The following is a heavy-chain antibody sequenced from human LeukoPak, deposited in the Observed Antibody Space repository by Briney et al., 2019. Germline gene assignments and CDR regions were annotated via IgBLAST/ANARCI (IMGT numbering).Heavy chain of an antibody. CDR3: ARAGLELSADAFDI. Sequence: GGSLRLSCAASGFTFSTYSMNWVRQAPGKGLEWVSYISSSGSTIYYADSVKGRFTISRDNAKNSLYLQMNSLRAEDTAVYYCARAGLELSADAFDIWGQGTMVTVSS. J-gene: IGHJ3*02. V-gene: IGHV3-48*04. CDR1: GFTFSTYS. D-gene: IGHD1-7*01. CDR2: ISSSGSTI.